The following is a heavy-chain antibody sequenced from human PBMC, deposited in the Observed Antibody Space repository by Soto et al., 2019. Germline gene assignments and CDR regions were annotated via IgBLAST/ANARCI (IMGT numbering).Heavy chain of an antibody. CDR2: IYTTGAT. J-gene: IGHJ4*02. D-gene: IGHD2-15*01. Sequence: SETLSLTCTVSGHSISNLYWSWIRQPAGKGLEWIGRIYTTGATNYNPSLKSRVAMSVDTSKRQFSLTMTSVTAADTAVYYCARTAISATPYFDNWGQGTLVTVSS. CDR1: GHSISNLY. CDR3: ARTAISATPYFDN. V-gene: IGHV4-4*07.